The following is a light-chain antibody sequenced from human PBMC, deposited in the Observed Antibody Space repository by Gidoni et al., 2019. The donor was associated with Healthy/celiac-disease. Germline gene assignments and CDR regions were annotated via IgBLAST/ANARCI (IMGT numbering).Light chain of an antibody. CDR2: DAS. J-gene: IGKJ1*01. V-gene: IGKV1-5*01. Sequence: DIQMTQSPSTLSASAGDRVTITCRTSQSISSWLAWYQQKPGKAPKLLIYDASSLESGVPSRFSGSGSGTEFTLTISSLQPDDFATYYCQQYNSYSGTFGQGTKVKIK. CDR3: QQYNSYSGT. CDR1: QSISSW.